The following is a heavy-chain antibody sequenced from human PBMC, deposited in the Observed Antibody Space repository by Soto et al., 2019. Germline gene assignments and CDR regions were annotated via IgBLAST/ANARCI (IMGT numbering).Heavy chain of an antibody. Sequence: QVQLVQSGAEVKEPGSAVKVSCKAPADSFSSYGISWVRQAPGQGLEWMGGIIPIFGTTNYAEKFQGRVTITADESTNTAYRVLSGVRSEDTAFFSCAGVSRDGWVEPGVVRGYLDPWGRGTLVTFSS. CDR3: AGVSRDGWVEPGVVRGYLDP. CDR1: ADSFSSYG. J-gene: IGHJ5*02. V-gene: IGHV1-69*01. CDR2: IIPIFGTT. D-gene: IGHD3-3*01.